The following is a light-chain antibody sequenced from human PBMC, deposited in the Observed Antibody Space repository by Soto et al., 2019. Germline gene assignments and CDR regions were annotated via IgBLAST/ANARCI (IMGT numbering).Light chain of an antibody. CDR3: QQYGSSLPIP. CDR2: GAS. CDR1: QSVSSSY. J-gene: IGKJ5*01. Sequence: EIVLTQSPGTLSLSPGERATLSCRASQSVSSSYLAWYRQKPGQAPRLLIYGASSRATGIPDRFSGSGSGTDFTLTISRLEPEDFAVYYCQQYGSSLPIPFGQGTRLEIK. V-gene: IGKV3-20*01.